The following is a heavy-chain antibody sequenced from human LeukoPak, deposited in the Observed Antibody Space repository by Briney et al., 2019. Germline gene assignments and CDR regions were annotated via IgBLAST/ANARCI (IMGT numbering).Heavy chain of an antibody. CDR1: GGSISSYY. Sequence: SETLSLTCTVSGGSISSYYWSWIRQPPGGGLEWIGYIYDSGITNYNPSLKSRVTISVDTSKNQFSLSLSSVTAADTAMYYCARATNVDYFYYYGMDVWGQGTTVTVSS. D-gene: IGHD2/OR15-2a*01. CDR3: ARATNVDYFYYYGMDV. J-gene: IGHJ6*02. CDR2: IYDSGIT. V-gene: IGHV4-59*01.